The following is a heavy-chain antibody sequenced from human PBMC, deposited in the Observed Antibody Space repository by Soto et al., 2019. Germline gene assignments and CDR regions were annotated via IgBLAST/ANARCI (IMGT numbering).Heavy chain of an antibody. Sequence: GGSLRLSCAASGFTFSGSAMHWVRQASGKGLEWVGRIRSKANSYATAYAASVKGRFTISRDDSKNTAYLQMNSLKTEDTAVYYCTRPSYSYGSGTNWFDPCGQGTLVTVS. CDR3: TRPSYSYGSGTNWFDP. CDR1: GFTFSGSA. CDR2: IRSKANSYAT. D-gene: IGHD3-10*01. V-gene: IGHV3-73*01. J-gene: IGHJ5*02.